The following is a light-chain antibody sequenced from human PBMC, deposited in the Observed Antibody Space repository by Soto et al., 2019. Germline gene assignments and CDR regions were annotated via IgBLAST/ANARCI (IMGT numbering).Light chain of an antibody. V-gene: IGKV3-20*01. J-gene: IGKJ1*01. CDR1: QSVSSSF. Sequence: EIVLTQSPGTLSLSPGEIATLSCRASQSVSSSFLAWYQQKPGQAPRLLIYGSSSRATGIPDRFSGSGSGTDFTLTISRLEPEDFAVYYCQQYGSSPPWTFGQGTKVE. CDR2: GSS. CDR3: QQYGSSPPWT.